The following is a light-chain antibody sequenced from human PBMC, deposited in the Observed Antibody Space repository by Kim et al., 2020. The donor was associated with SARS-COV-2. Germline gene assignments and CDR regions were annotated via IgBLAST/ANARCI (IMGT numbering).Light chain of an antibody. CDR2: LNSDGSH. V-gene: IGLV4-69*01. CDR1: RGHSSYA. Sequence: VKCTCTLSRGHSSYAIAWHQQQPEKGPRYLMKLNSDGSHSKGDGIPDRFSGSSSGAERYLTISSLQSEDEADYYCQTWGTGIHVVFGGGTQLTVL. CDR3: QTWGTGIHVV. J-gene: IGLJ2*01.